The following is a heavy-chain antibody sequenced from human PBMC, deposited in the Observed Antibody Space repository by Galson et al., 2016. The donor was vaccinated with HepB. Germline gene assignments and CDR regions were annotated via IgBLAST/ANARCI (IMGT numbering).Heavy chain of an antibody. V-gene: IGHV3-13*01. CDR1: GFIFSDYD. CDR3: ARALLGGGAGGSDTVAVPSAMDH. J-gene: IGHJ4*02. Sequence: SLRLSCAASGFIFSDYDMHWVRQVTGKSLEWVSAIDSAGDTFYPGSVKGRFTISRENAKNSLYLQMNGLRAGDTAVYYGARALLGGGAGGSDTVAVPSAMDHWGQGTLVTVSS. D-gene: IGHD2-2*01. CDR2: IDSAGDT.